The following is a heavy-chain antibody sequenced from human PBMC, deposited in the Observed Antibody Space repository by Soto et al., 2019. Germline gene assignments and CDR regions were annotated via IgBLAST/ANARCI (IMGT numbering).Heavy chain of an antibody. V-gene: IGHV1-69*02. D-gene: IGHD3-16*02. CDR1: GGTFSSYT. Sequence: ASVKVSCKASGGTFSSYTISWVRQAPGQGLEWMGRIIPILGIANYAQKFQGRVTITADKSTSTAYMELSSLRSEDTAVYYCALTYYDYIWGSYRPGFDYWGQGTLVTVSS. J-gene: IGHJ4*02. CDR3: ALTYYDYIWGSYRPGFDY. CDR2: IIPILGIA.